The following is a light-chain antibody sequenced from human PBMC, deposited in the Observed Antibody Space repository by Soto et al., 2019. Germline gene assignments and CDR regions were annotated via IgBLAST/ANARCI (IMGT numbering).Light chain of an antibody. CDR2: DVS. V-gene: IGLV2-14*01. CDR3: SSYTSSSTYVV. CDR1: SSDVGGYNY. Sequence: QSALTQPASVSGSPGQSITISCTGTSSDVGGYNYVSWYQQHTGKAPKLMIYDVSNRPSGVSKRFSGSKSGNTASLTISGLQAEDEADYYCSSYTSSSTYVVFGGGTKLTVL. J-gene: IGLJ2*01.